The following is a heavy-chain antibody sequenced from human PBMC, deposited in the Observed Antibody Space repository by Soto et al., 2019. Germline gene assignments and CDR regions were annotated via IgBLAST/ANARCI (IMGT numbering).Heavy chain of an antibody. D-gene: IGHD2-15*01. J-gene: IGHJ6*02. CDR3: ARVYCSGGSCHLEKYYYYYGMDV. Sequence: ASVKVSCKASGYTFTSYYMHWVRQAPGQGLEWMGIINPSGGSTGYAQKFQGRVTMTRDTSTSTVYMELSSLRSEDTAVYYCARVYCSGGSCHLEKYYYYYGMDVWGQGTTVTVSS. V-gene: IGHV1-46*01. CDR2: INPSGGST. CDR1: GYTFTSYY.